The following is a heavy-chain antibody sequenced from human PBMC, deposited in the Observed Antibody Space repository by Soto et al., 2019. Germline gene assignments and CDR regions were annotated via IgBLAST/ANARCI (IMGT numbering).Heavy chain of an antibody. V-gene: IGHV1-3*01. CDR3: ARDVRSSIDN. CDR2: INAGNGDA. CDR1: GYTFTSYA. D-gene: IGHD3-10*01. Sequence: QVQLVQSGAEVKTPGASVNVSCRASGYTFTSYAIHWLRQAPGQGLEWMGWINAGNGDAKYSENFQGRVTVSRDTFASTLYMELNSLRPADTAVYYCARDVRSSIDNWGQGTLVTVSS. J-gene: IGHJ4*02.